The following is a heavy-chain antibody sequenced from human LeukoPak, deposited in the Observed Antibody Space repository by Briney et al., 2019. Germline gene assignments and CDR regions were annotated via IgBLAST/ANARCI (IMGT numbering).Heavy chain of an antibody. V-gene: IGHV4-59*11. CDR2: MHYSGNT. Sequence: SETLSLTCTVSGGSISGHYWSWIRQSPGKGLEWIGFMHYSGNTNSNPSLRSRVTISMDTSKTQFSLKMSSVTAADTAVYYCARDSPFQWDVFGDSFDIWGQGTAVTVSS. CDR1: GGSISGHY. J-gene: IGHJ3*02. CDR3: ARDSPFQWDVFGDSFDI. D-gene: IGHD1-26*01.